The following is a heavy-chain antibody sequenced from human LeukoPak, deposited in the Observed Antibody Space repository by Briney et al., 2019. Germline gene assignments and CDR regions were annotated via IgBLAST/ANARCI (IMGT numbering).Heavy chain of an antibody. J-gene: IGHJ6*03. V-gene: IGHV1-8*02. CDR3: AREATSSWFSPYYYYMDV. D-gene: IGHD6-13*01. CDR1: GGTFSSYA. CDR2: MNPNSGNT. Sequence: ASVKVSCKASGGTFSSYAISWVRQATGQGLEWMGWMNPNSGNTGYAQKFQGRVTMTRNTSISTAYMELSSLRSEDTAVYYCAREATSSWFSPYYYYMDVWGKGTTVTISS.